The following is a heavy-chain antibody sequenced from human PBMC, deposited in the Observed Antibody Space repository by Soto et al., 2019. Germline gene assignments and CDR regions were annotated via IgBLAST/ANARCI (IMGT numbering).Heavy chain of an antibody. CDR1: GGTFSSYT. D-gene: IGHD6-13*01. Sequence: ASVKVSCKSSGGTFSSYTISCVRQAPGQGLEWMGRIIPILGIANYAQKFQGRVTITADKSTSTAYMELSSLRSEDTAVYYCARVPADSSSWYHFDYWGQGTLVTVSS. J-gene: IGHJ4*02. CDR2: IIPILGIA. V-gene: IGHV1-69*02. CDR3: ARVPADSSSWYHFDY.